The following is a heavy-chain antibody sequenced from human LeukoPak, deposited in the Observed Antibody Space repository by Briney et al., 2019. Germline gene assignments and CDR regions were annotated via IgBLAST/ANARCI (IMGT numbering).Heavy chain of an antibody. Sequence: SETLSLTCTVSGGSISSYYWSWIRQPPGKGLEWIGYIYYSGSTNYNPSLKSRVTISVDTSKNQFSLKLSSVTAADTAVYYCARALLDRGSSSWYRDAFDIWGQGTMVTVSS. CDR2: IYYSGST. CDR1: GGSISSYY. J-gene: IGHJ3*02. D-gene: IGHD6-13*01. CDR3: ARALLDRGSSSWYRDAFDI. V-gene: IGHV4-59*12.